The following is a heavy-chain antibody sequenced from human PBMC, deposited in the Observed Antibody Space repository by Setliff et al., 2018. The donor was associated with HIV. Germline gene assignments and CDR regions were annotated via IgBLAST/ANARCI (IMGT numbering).Heavy chain of an antibody. CDR2: INPNSGGT. J-gene: IGHJ1*01. CDR1: GGTFSSYA. D-gene: IGHD3-3*01. CDR3: ARGAGNPHWYYDTWSGPSSGYFQH. Sequence: ASVKVSCKASGGTFSSYAISWVRQAPGQGLEWMGWINPNSGGTNYAQKFQGRVTMTRDTSSSTAYMELSRLRSDDTAVYYCARGAGNPHWYYDTWSGPSSGYFQHWAQGTLVTVSS. V-gene: IGHV1-2*02.